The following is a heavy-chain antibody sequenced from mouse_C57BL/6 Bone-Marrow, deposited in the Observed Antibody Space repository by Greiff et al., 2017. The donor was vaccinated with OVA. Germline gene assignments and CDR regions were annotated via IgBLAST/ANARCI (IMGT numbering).Heavy chain of an antibody. J-gene: IGHJ1*03. D-gene: IGHD1-1*01. CDR2: IHPNSGST. Sequence: QVQLQQPGAELVKPGASVKLSCKASGYTFTSYWMHWVKQRPGQGLEWIGMIHPNSGSTNYNEKFKSKATLTVDKSSSTAYMQLSSLTSEDSAVYYCAKEGIDGSSHWYFDGWCTGTTVTVSS. CDR1: GYTFTSYW. CDR3: AKEGIDGSSHWYFDG. V-gene: IGHV1-64*01.